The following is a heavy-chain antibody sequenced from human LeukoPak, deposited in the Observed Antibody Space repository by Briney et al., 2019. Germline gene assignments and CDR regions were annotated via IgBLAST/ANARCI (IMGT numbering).Heavy chain of an antibody. J-gene: IGHJ6*01. CDR2: ISAFIVNT. D-gene: IGHD1-26*01. CDR1: GYTFTSYG. V-gene: IGHV1-18*01. Sequence: ASVGVSCKASGYTFTSYGISWVRQAPGQGLEWMGWISAFIVNTNYAQKLQGRVTMTTDTSTSTAYMELRSLRSDDTAVYYCARELSERAASGSYQRYYYGMDVWGQGTRSASPQ. CDR3: ARELSERAASGSYQRYYYGMDV.